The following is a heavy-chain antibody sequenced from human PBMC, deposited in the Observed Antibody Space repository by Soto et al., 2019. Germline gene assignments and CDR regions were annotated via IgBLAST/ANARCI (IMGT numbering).Heavy chain of an antibody. J-gene: IGHJ5*02. D-gene: IGHD5-18*01. CDR2: ISAYNGNT. CDR1: GYTFASYG. CDR3: ASHTAMDPNWFDP. Sequence: ASVKVSCKASGYTFASYGISWVRQAPGQGLEWMGWISAYNGNTNYAQKLQGRVTMTTDTSTSTAYMELRSLRSDDTAVYYCASHTAMDPNWFDPWGQGTLVTVAS. V-gene: IGHV1-18*01.